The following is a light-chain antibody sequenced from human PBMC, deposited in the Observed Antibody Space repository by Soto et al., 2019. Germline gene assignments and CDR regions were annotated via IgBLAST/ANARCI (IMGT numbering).Light chain of an antibody. CDR3: MQGSHWPPT. Sequence: DVVMTQSPLSLPVTLGQPASISCRSSQGLVESDGNTYMNWFQQRPGQPPRRLIYKVSNRDSGVPDRFSGSGSGTDFTLKISRVAAEDVGVYFCMQGSHWPPTFGPGTKVDIK. J-gene: IGKJ3*01. CDR1: QGLVESDGNTY. V-gene: IGKV2-30*01. CDR2: KVS.